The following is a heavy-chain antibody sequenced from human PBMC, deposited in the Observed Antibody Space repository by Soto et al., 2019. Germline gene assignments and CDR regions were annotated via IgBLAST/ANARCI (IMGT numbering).Heavy chain of an antibody. Sequence: QVQLVESGGGVVQPGRSLRLSCAASGFTFSSYGMHWVRQAPGKGLEWVAVISYDGSNKYYADSVKGRFTISRDNSKNTLYLQMNSRRAGVTAVYYCAKGPSDDGDYGVVYWYFDLWGRGTLVTVSS. V-gene: IGHV3-30*18. CDR2: ISYDGSNK. J-gene: IGHJ2*01. D-gene: IGHD4-17*01. CDR1: GFTFSSYG. CDR3: AKGPSDDGDYGVVYWYFDL.